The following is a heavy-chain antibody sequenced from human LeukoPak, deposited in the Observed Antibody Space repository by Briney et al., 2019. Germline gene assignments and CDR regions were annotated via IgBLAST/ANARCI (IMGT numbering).Heavy chain of an antibody. Sequence: GESLKISCKGSGYSFTSYWIGWVRQMPGKGLEWMGIIYPDDSDTRYSPSFEGQVIISVDKSISTAYLQWSSLKASDTATYYCARHGHCTNGVCYSSYYYYTDVWGKGTTVTVSS. CDR1: GYSFTSYW. D-gene: IGHD2-8*01. CDR2: IYPDDSDT. V-gene: IGHV5-51*01. J-gene: IGHJ6*03. CDR3: ARHGHCTNGVCYSSYYYYTDV.